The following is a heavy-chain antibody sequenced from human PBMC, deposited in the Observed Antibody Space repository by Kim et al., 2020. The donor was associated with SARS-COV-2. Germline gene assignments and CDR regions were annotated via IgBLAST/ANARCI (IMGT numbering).Heavy chain of an antibody. D-gene: IGHD1-7*01. CDR3: ARAGTDSYYYYGIDV. Sequence: SVKVSCKASGGSFSSYSFSWVRRAPGHGLECMGGTIPLFGTADYAQQFQGRVTINADEAASTSYMELSSLRTEDTADYYCARAGTDSYYYYGIDVWGKGTTVTVSS. J-gene: IGHJ6*04. V-gene: IGHV1-69*13. CDR1: GGSFSSYS. CDR2: TIPLFGTA.